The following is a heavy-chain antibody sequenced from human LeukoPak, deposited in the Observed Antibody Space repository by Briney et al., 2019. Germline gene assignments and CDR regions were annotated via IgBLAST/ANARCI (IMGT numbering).Heavy chain of an antibody. D-gene: IGHD3-16*02. CDR1: GFTFSNYW. V-gene: IGHV3-7*04. CDR3: ARDYDYRFDY. Sequence: PGKSLRLSCAASGFTFSNYWMTWVRQTPGKGLEWVGNIKEDGSEKYYVDSVKGRFTISRDNAKNSLYLQMNSLRAEDTAVYYCARDYDYRFDYWGQGTLVTVSS. J-gene: IGHJ4*02. CDR2: IKEDGSEK.